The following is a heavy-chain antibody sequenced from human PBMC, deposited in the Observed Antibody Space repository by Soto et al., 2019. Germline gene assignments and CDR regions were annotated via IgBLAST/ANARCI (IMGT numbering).Heavy chain of an antibody. CDR2: LYFNGGT. J-gene: IGHJ5*02. CDR3: ARGISKYSSWYEPHTWFDA. V-gene: IGHV4-30-4*01. CDR1: GGPINSPDYY. D-gene: IGHD6-13*01. Sequence: QVQLQESGPGLVKPSQTLSLTCNVSGGPINSPDYYWTWIRQSPGKGLEWIGYLYFNGGTQYNPSLRTPTSMSFDTSKKHYSLKMRSVTGGYTAAYYCARGISKYSSWYEPHTWFDAWGQGALVTVSS.